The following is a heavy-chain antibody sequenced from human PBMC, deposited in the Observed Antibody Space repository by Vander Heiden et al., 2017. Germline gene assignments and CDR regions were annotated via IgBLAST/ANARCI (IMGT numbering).Heavy chain of an antibody. CDR2: IFPGDSDT. CDR3: ARYSGSDFY. V-gene: IGHV5-51*01. CDR1: GYSFIRYW. D-gene: IGHD5-12*01. Sequence: VQLVQSGTEVKKPGESLKISCQASGYSFIRYWIAWVRQKPGKGLEYMGLIFPGDSDTRYGPSFEGQVTISADMSITTAYLQWSSLEASDTAIYYCARYSGSDFYWGQGTLVTVSS. J-gene: IGHJ4*02.